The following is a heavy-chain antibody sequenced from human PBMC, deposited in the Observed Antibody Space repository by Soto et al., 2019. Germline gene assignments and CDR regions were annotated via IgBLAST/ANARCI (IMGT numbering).Heavy chain of an antibody. CDR2: ISYDGSNK. CDR1: GFTFSSYG. CDR3: AKQSGAGGYSGYDLDY. D-gene: IGHD5-12*01. J-gene: IGHJ4*02. Sequence: QVQLVESGGGVVQPGRSLRLSCAASGFTFSSYGMHWVRQAPGKGLEWVAVISYDGSNKYYADSVKGRFTISRDNSKNTLYLQMNSLRAEDTAVYYCAKQSGAGGYSGYDLDYWGQGTLVTVSS. V-gene: IGHV3-30*18.